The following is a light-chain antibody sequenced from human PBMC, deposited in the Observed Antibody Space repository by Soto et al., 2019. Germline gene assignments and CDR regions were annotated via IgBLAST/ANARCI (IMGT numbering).Light chain of an antibody. V-gene: IGLV2-14*01. CDR2: DVS. CDR1: SSDVGGYNY. J-gene: IGLJ1*01. CDR3: CSYTSSSTLV. Sequence: QSALTQPASVSGSPGQSITISCTGTSSDVGGYNYVSWYQQHPGKAPKLMIYDVSNRPSWVSNRFSGSKSGNTASLTISGLQAEDEADYYCCSYTSSSTLVFGTGTKVTVL.